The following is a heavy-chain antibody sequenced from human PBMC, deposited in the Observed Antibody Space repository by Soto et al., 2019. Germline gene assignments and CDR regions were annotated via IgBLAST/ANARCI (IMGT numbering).Heavy chain of an antibody. J-gene: IGHJ6*01. CDR1: GFSLSTSGVG. V-gene: IGHV2-5*02. Sequence: QITLKESGPTLVKPTQTLTLTCSFSGFSLSTSGVGVGWIRQPPGKALEWLALIYWDDDKRYSPSLRSRLTDTKDTPKTQVVRIMTSMHPVDTATHYCAQSRCGGDCLLSYASQYCYGMDVWGQGTTVTVSS. D-gene: IGHD2-21*02. CDR3: AQSRCGGDCLLSYASQYCYGMDV. CDR2: IYWDDDK.